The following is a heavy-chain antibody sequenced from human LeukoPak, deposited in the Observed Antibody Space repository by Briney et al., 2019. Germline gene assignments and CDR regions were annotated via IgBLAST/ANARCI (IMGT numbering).Heavy chain of an antibody. CDR3: AKSRLHGSGSSSSDY. D-gene: IGHD3-10*01. CDR1: GFTFSSYA. CDR2: ISGSGGST. Sequence: GGSLRLSCAASGFTFSSYAMSWVRQAPGKGLEWVSAISGSGGSTYYTDSVKGRFTISRDNSKNTLYLQMNSLRVEDTAVYYCAKSRLHGSGSSSSDYWGQGTLVTVSS. J-gene: IGHJ4*02. V-gene: IGHV3-23*01.